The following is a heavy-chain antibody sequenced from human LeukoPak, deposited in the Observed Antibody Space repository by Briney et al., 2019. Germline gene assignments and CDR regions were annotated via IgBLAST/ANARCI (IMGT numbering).Heavy chain of an antibody. J-gene: IGHJ2*01. CDR2: IYSSGST. D-gene: IGHD2-2*01. CDR3: VRSGGYCSTITCYVDYFDL. Sequence: SETLSLTCIVSGGSTSSTSYYWGWIRQPPGKDLEWIGSIYSSGSTYYNPSLKSRVTISIDTSKNQFSLKLSSVTAADTAVYYCVRSGGYCSTITCYVDYFDLWGRGTLVTVSS. CDR1: GGSTSSTSYY. V-gene: IGHV4-39*01.